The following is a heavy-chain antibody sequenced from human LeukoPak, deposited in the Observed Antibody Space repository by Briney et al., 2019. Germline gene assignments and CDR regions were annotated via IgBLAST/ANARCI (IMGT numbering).Heavy chain of an antibody. CDR1: GFTFSSYA. D-gene: IGHD4-17*01. CDR2: ISYDGSNK. Sequence: GGSLRLSCAASGFTFSSYAMHWVRQAPGKGLEWVAVISYDGSNKYYADSVKGRFTISRDNPKNTLYLQMNSLRAEDTAEYYCARWGYGDYAYYYYGMDVWGQGTTVTVSS. CDR3: ARWGYGDYAYYYYGMDV. J-gene: IGHJ6*02. V-gene: IGHV3-30-3*01.